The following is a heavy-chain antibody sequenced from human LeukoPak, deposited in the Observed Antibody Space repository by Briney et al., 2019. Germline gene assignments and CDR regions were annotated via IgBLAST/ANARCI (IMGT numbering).Heavy chain of an antibody. Sequence: SQTLSLTCTVSGGSISSGSYYWSRIRQPAGKGLEWIGRIYTSGSTNYNPSLKSRVTISVDTSKNQFSLKLSSVTAADTAVYYCARESDWYYFDYWGQGTLVTVSS. CDR1: GGSISSGSYY. D-gene: IGHD3-9*01. CDR2: IYTSGST. V-gene: IGHV4-61*02. J-gene: IGHJ4*02. CDR3: ARESDWYYFDY.